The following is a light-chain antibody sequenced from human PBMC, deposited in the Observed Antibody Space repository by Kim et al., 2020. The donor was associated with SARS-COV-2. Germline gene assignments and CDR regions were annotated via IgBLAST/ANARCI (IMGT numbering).Light chain of an antibody. J-gene: IGLJ2*01. V-gene: IGLV1-47*01. CDR1: SSNIGSNY. Sequence: LTQPPSASGTPGQRVTISCSGSSSNIGSNYVYWYQQLPGTAPKLLIYRNNQRPSGVPDRFSGSKSGTSASLAISGLRSEDEADYYCAAWDDSLSALVFGGGTQLTVL. CDR3: AAWDDSLSALV. CDR2: RNN.